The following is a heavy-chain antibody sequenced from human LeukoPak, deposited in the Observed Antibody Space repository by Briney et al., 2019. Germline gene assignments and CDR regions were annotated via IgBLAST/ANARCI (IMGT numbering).Heavy chain of an antibody. CDR1: GYTLTELS. Sequence: ASVKVSCKVSGYTLTELSMHWVRQAPGKGLEWMGGFDPEDGETIYAQKFQGRVTMTEDTSTDTAYMELSSLRSEDTAVYYCATVFGIAARPEPSDYWGQGTLVTVSS. V-gene: IGHV1-24*01. J-gene: IGHJ4*02. CDR3: ATVFGIAARPEPSDY. CDR2: FDPEDGET. D-gene: IGHD6-6*01.